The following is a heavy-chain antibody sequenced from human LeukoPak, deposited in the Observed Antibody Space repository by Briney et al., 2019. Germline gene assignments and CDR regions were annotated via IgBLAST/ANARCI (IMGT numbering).Heavy chain of an antibody. CDR3: AREAYGGYVDDFYYYYYMDV. CDR1: GFTFNDHY. Sequence: GGSLKLSCAASGFTFNDHYMTWIRQAPGKGLEWVSYISPRSTTIYYADSVKGRFTISRDNAKNSLYLQMNSLGAEDTAVYYCAREAYGGYVDDFYYYYYMDVWGKGTTVSASS. J-gene: IGHJ6*03. D-gene: IGHD4-17*01. CDR2: ISPRSTTI. V-gene: IGHV3-11*04.